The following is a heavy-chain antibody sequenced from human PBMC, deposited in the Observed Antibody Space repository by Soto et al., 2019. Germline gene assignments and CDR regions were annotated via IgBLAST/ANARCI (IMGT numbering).Heavy chain of an antibody. CDR2: ITPLFDTT. CDR3: ARYPNSLNNWFDP. D-gene: IGHD3-9*01. V-gene: IGHV1-69*06. Sequence: QIQLVQSATEVKKPGSSVSISCKASGGTFSNYAISWVRQAPGQGLEWMGGITPLFDTTTYAPRFQDRLTITADTSTSTVYMKLSGLRSDDTATYFCARYPNSLNNWFDPWGQGTLVTVSS. J-gene: IGHJ5*02. CDR1: GGTFSNYA.